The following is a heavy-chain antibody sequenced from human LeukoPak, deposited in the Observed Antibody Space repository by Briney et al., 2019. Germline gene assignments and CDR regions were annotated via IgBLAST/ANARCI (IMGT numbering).Heavy chain of an antibody. CDR2: IGWNGGAT. V-gene: IGHV3-9*02. D-gene: IGHD1-1*01. Sequence: GGSLRLSCAVFGFTSGDYGIHWVRQAPGKGLEWVSGIGWNGGATGYADAVKGRFTISRDNAKKSLYLQMNILRADDTALYYCARVKCNDLRCSPTAGFDYWGQGTLVTVSS. CDR1: GFTSGDYG. J-gene: IGHJ4*02. CDR3: ARVKCNDLRCSPTAGFDY.